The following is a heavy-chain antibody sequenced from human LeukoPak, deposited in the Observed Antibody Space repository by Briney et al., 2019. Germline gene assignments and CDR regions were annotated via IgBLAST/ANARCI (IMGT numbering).Heavy chain of an antibody. J-gene: IGHJ4*02. Sequence: KPSETLSLTCSVSGGSISSSRYYWGWIRQPPGMGLEWIGSIFYSGSTYYNPSLKSRVTTSVDTSKNQFSLNLSSVTAADTAVYYCARLFPEEQIDYWGQGALVTVSS. D-gene: IGHD1/OR15-1a*01. CDR2: IFYSGST. CDR3: ARLFPEEQIDY. V-gene: IGHV4-39*01. CDR1: GGSISSSRYY.